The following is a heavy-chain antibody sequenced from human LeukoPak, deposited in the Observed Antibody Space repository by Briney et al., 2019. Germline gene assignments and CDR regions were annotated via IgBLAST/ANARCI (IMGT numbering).Heavy chain of an antibody. V-gene: IGHV4-34*01. J-gene: IGHJ4*02. CDR2: INHSGST. Sequence: SETLSLTCAVYGGSFSGYYWSWIRHPPGKGLEWIGEINHSGSTNYNPSLKSRVTISVDTSKNQFSLKLSSVTAADTAVYYCARSFSQSGSGSYSLNYWGQGTLVTVSS. CDR1: GGSFSGYY. D-gene: IGHD3-10*01. CDR3: ARSFSQSGSGSYSLNY.